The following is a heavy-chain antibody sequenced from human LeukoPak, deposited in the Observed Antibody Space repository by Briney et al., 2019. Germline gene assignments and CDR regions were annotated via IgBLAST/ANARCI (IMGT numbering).Heavy chain of an antibody. Sequence: GRSLRLSCAASGFTFSSYSMNWVRQAPGKGLEWVSSISSSSSYIYYADSVKGRFTISRDNAKNSLYLQMNSLRAEDTAVYYCARAHTTLPDYWGQGTLVTVSS. V-gene: IGHV3-21*01. CDR1: GFTFSSYS. J-gene: IGHJ4*02. CDR3: ARAHTTLPDY. CDR2: ISSSSSYI. D-gene: IGHD1-1*01.